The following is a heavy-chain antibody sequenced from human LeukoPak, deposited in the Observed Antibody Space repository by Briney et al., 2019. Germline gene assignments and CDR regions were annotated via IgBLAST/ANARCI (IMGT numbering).Heavy chain of an antibody. V-gene: IGHV3-74*01. CDR2: INSDGSST. Sequence: QPGGSLRLSCAASGFTFSSYWMHGARQAPGKGLVWVSRINSDGSSTNYGDSVKGRFTISRDNAKNTLYLQMNSLRAEDTAMYYCARVEYYFDYWGQGTLVTVSS. J-gene: IGHJ4*02. CDR3: ARVEYYFDY. D-gene: IGHD1-1*01. CDR1: GFTFSSYW.